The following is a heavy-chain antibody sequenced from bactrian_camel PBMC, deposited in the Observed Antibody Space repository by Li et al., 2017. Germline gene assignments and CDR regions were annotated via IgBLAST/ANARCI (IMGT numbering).Heavy chain of an antibody. CDR1: GHNDKIPG. CDR2: IDDDGNT. J-gene: IGHJ4*01. V-gene: IGHV3S53*01. D-gene: IGHD2*01. Sequence: HVQLVESGGDSVQVGGSLRLSCEVSGHNDKIPGNTYCMGWFRQAPGKGREWVGAIDDDGNTGYAESVKGRFTISKDNAKNTLYLQMDTLRPNDTAIYYCAGVPPGGSCLPEWDPNYMYLYWEPGTQVTVS.